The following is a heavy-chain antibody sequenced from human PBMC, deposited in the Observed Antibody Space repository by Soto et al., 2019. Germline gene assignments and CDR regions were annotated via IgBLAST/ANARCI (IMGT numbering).Heavy chain of an antibody. CDR1: GGSISSGGYY. D-gene: IGHD6-13*01. Sequence: SETLSLTCTVSGGSISSGGYYWSWIRQHPGKGLEWIGYIYYSGSTYYNPSLKSRVTISVETSKNQFSLKLSSVTAADTAVYYCARVLYSSSWYWFDPWGQGTLVTVS. CDR3: ARVLYSSSWYWFDP. CDR2: IYYSGST. J-gene: IGHJ5*02. V-gene: IGHV4-31*03.